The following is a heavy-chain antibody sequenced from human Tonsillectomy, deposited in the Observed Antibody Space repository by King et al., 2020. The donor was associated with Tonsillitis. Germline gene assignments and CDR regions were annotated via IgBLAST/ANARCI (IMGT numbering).Heavy chain of an antibody. CDR1: GFTFSSYA. CDR2: ISYDGSNK. J-gene: IGHJ4*02. Sequence: QVQLVESGGGVVQPGRSLRLSCAASGFTFSSYAMHWVRQAPGKGLEWVAVISYDGSNKYYADSVKGRFTISRDNSKNTLYLQMNSLRAEDTAVYYCASPDYYFGSSGYGGPFDYWGQGTLVTVSS. CDR3: ASPDYYFGSSGYGGPFDY. D-gene: IGHD3-22*01. V-gene: IGHV3-30-3*01.